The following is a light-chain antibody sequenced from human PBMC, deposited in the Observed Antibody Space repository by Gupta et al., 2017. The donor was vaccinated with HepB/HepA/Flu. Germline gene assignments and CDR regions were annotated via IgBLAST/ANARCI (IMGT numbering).Light chain of an antibody. CDR1: KIGSKS. CDR3: QVWDMSSDHGEV. Sequence: SYVLTQPPSVSVAPGKTARITCGGNKIGSKSVHWYQQKPGQAPVPVVYDDSDRPSGIPERFSCSNSGNTATLTIHRVETGDEADYYCQVWDMSSDHGEVFSGGTKLTGL. CDR2: DDS. V-gene: IGLV3-21*03. J-gene: IGLJ2*01.